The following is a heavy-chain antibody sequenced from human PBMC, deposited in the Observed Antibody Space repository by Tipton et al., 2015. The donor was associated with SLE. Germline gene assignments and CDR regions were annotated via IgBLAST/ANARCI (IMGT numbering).Heavy chain of an antibody. J-gene: IGHJ3*02. D-gene: IGHD3-3*01. CDR3: ARDQSYDSSLSAFDI. CDR2: INWNGGST. V-gene: IGHV3-20*04. CDR1: GFTFDDYG. Sequence: SLRLSCAASGFTFDDYGMSWVRQAPGKGLEWVSGINWNGGSTGYADSVKGRFTISRDNAKNSLYLQMNSLRAEDTVLYYCARDQSYDSSLSAFDIWVQGTMVSVSS.